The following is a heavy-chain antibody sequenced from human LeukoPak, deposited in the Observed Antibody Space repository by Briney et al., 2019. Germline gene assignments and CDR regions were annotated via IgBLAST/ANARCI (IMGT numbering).Heavy chain of an antibody. CDR3: RMVTAITGDDAFDI. D-gene: IGHD2-21*02. Sequence: GGSLRLSCAASGLTFSNYGMNWVRHAPGNGLECVSTISDVGDTTYYADSVKGRFTISRDTSKNTLYLQMNSLRAEDTAVYYCRMVTAITGDDAFDIWGQGTMVTVSS. CDR2: ISDVGDTT. V-gene: IGHV3-23*01. J-gene: IGHJ3*02. CDR1: GLTFSNYG.